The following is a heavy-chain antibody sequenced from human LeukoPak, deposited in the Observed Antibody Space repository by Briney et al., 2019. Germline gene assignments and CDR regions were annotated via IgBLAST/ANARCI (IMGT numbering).Heavy chain of an antibody. J-gene: IGHJ4*02. CDR1: GGSISSYY. CDR3: ARFSPRAMGNYFDF. D-gene: IGHD7-27*01. V-gene: IGHV4-4*09. Sequence: SETLSLTCTVSGGSISSYYWSWIRQPPGKGLEWIGYIYPRGSTYYNPSLKSRVTMSLDRSANQFSLNLSSVTAADTAVYYCARFSPRAMGNYFDFWGQGTLVTVSS. CDR2: IYPRGST.